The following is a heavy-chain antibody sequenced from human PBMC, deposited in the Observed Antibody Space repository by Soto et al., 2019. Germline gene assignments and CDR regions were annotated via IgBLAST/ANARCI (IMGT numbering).Heavy chain of an antibody. D-gene: IGHD4-17*01. J-gene: IGHJ4*02. Sequence: QVQLQESGPGLVKPSETLSLTCTVSGGSISNYYWSWIRQPPGKGLEWIGYIYYSGSTNYNPSLRSRVTISVDPSKNHFSLKLRSVTAADTAVYYCVRTNYFDYWGQGSLVTVSS. CDR2: IYYSGST. CDR3: VRTNYFDY. V-gene: IGHV4-59*08. CDR1: GGSISNYY.